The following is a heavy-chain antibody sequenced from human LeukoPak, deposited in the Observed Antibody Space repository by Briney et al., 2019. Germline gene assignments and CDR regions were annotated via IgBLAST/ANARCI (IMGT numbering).Heavy chain of an antibody. CDR3: AKDSSSNYGDYLDY. J-gene: IGHJ4*02. CDR2: ISGSGGST. D-gene: IGHD4-17*01. V-gene: IGHV3-23*01. Sequence: PGGSLRLSCATSGFTFSSYAMSWVRQAPGKGLEWVSAISGSGGSTYYADSVKGRFTISRDNSKNTLYLQMNSLRAEDTAVYYCAKDSSSNYGDYLDYWGQGTLVTVSS. CDR1: GFTFSSYA.